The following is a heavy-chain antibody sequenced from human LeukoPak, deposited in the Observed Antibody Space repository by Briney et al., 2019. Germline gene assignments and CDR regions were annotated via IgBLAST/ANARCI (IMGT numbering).Heavy chain of an antibody. V-gene: IGHV4-31*03. CDR1: GGSISSGGYY. D-gene: IGHD1-14*01. CDR3: ARDSGGTLLRYFDY. J-gene: IGHJ4*02. CDR2: IYYSGST. Sequence: PSKTLSLTCTVSGGSISSGGYYWSWIRQHPGKGLEWIGYIYYSGSTYYNPSLKSRVTISVDTSKNQFSLKLSSVTAADTAVYYCARDSGGTLLRYFDYWGQGTLVTVSS.